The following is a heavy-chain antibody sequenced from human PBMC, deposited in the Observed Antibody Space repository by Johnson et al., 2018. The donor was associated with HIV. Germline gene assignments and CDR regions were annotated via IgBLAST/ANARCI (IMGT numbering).Heavy chain of an antibody. CDR2: ISGSGGST. J-gene: IGHJ3*02. D-gene: IGHD2-21*02. CDR3: AKDQYCGGDCYPDAFDI. V-gene: IGHV3-23*04. CDR1: GFTFSSYD. Sequence: VQLVESGGGLVQPGGSLRLSCAASGFTFSSYDMSWVRQAPGKGLEWVSAISGSGGSTYYADSVKGRFTISRENSKNTLYLQMNSLRAEDTAVYYCAKDQYCGGDCYPDAFDIWGQGTMVTVSS.